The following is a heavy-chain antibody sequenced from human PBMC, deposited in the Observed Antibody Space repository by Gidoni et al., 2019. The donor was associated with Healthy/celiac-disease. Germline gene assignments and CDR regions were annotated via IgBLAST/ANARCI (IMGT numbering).Heavy chain of an antibody. V-gene: IGHV3-13*05. CDR3: ARGAPRSGYALYYYYYMDV. D-gene: IGHD5-12*01. Sequence: EVQLVESGGGLVQPGGSLRLSCAASGFTFSSSDMHWVRQATGKGLEWVSAIGTAGDPYYPGSVKGRFTISRENAKNSLYLQMNSLRAGDTAVYYCARGAPRSGYALYYYYYMDVWGKGTTVTVSS. CDR1: GFTFSSSD. J-gene: IGHJ6*03. CDR2: IGTAGDP.